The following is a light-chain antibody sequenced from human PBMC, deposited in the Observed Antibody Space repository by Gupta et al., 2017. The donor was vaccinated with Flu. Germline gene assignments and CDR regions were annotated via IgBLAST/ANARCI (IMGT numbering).Light chain of an antibody. V-gene: IGKV2-28*01. J-gene: IGKJ4*01. CDR1: QSLLHSNGYNY. CDR2: LGS. CDR3: RQALQTPLT. Sequence: DIVMTQSPLSLPVTPGEPASISCRSSQSLLHSNGYNYLDWYLQKPGQSPQLLIYLGSNRASGVPDRFSGSGSGTDFTLKISRVEAEDVGVYYCRQALQTPLTFGGGTKMDIK.